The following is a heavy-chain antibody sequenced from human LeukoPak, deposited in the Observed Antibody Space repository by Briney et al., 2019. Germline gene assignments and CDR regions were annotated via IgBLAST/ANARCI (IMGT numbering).Heavy chain of an antibody. Sequence: SETLSLTCAVYGGFFSGYYWSWIRQPPGKGLEWIGEINHSGSTDYNPSLKSRATLSVDTSKNQFSLQLSSVTAADTAVYYCARGRHSQRRRVAAVGPFDPWGQGTLVTVSS. D-gene: IGHD6-13*01. CDR3: ARGRHSQRRRVAAVGPFDP. V-gene: IGHV4-34*01. CDR2: INHSGST. CDR1: GGFFSGYY. J-gene: IGHJ5*02.